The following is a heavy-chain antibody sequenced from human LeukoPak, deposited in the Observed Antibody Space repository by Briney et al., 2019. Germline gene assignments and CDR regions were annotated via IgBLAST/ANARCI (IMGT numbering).Heavy chain of an antibody. CDR2: IRYDGSNK. CDR3: AKAPVTTCRGAFCYPFDY. CDR1: GFTFSSYG. V-gene: IGHV3-30*02. J-gene: IGHJ4*02. Sequence: RPGGSLRLSCAASGFTFSSYGMHWVRQAPGKGLEWVAFIRYDGSNKYYADSVKGRFTISRDSSKNTLFLQMNRLRPEDAAVYYCAKAPVTTCRGAFCYPFDYWGLGTLVTVSS. D-gene: IGHD2-15*01.